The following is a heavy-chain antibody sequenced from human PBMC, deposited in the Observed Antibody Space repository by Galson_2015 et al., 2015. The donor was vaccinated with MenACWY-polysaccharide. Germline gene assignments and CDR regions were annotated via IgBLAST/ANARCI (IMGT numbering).Heavy chain of an antibody. V-gene: IGHV3-74*01. CDR2: IYSDGSDT. CDR3: ARDLYPTTYYSDSSPLSDY. D-gene: IGHD3-22*01. Sequence: SLRLSCAASGFTFSSYWMHWVRQAPGKGLVWVSRIYSDGSDTTYADSVKGRFTVSRDNAKNTLYLQMNSLRAEDTAVYYCARDLYPTTYYSDSSPLSDYSGQGTLVTVSS. CDR1: GFTFSSYW. J-gene: IGHJ4*02.